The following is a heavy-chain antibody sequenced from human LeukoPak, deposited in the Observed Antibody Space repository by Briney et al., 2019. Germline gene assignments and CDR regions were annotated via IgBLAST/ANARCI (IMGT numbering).Heavy chain of an antibody. CDR2: IYTSGST. CDR1: GGSISSGSYY. V-gene: IGHV4-61*02. J-gene: IGHJ3*02. Sequence: SETLSPTCTVSGGSISSGSYYWSWIRQPAGKGLEWIGRIYTSGSTNYNPSLKSRVTISVDTSKNQFSLKLSSVTAADTAVYYCAREGSYYDSSGYYRDAFDIWGQGTMVTVSS. D-gene: IGHD3-22*01. CDR3: AREGSYYDSSGYYRDAFDI.